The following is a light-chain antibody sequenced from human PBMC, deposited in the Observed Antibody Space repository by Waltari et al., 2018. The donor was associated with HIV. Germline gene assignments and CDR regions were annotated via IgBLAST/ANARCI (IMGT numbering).Light chain of an antibody. V-gene: IGKV1-5*03. CDR1: QSISTW. Sequence: DIQMTQSPSTLSASVGDRVTITCRASQSISTWLAWYQQKPGKAPNLLIYKASDLESGVPSRFSGSGSGTDFTLTISSVEPEDFAVYYCQQRSQWPRTFGQGTRVDVK. CDR3: QQRSQWPRT. CDR2: KAS. J-gene: IGKJ1*01.